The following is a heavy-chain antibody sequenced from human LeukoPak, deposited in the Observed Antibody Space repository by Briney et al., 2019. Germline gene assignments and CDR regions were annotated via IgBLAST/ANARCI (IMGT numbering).Heavy chain of an antibody. D-gene: IGHD4-17*01. Sequence: PSETLSLTCTVSGGSISSYYWSWIRQPPGKGLEWIAYMYNSGSTNYNPSLKSRVTISIDTFKNQFSLKLSSLTAADTAIYYCARGIESYGDYGYWGQGILVTVSS. J-gene: IGHJ4*02. V-gene: IGHV4-59*01. CDR3: ARGIESYGDYGY. CDR2: MYNSGST. CDR1: GGSISSYY.